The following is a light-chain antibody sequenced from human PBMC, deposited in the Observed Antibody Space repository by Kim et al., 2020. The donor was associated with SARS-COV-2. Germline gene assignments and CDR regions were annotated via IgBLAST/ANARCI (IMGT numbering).Light chain of an antibody. CDR2: KAS. J-gene: IGKJ2*01. Sequence: DIQMTQSPSTLSASVGDRVTITCRASQSISRWFAWYQQKPGKAPKLLIYKASSLESGVPSRFSGSGSGTEFTLTISTLQPDDFATYSCQQYNSYPYTFGQGTKLEI. CDR3: QQYNSYPYT. V-gene: IGKV1-5*03. CDR1: QSISRW.